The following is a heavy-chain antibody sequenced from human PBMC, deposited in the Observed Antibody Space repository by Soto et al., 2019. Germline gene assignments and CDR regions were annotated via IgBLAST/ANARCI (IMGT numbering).Heavy chain of an antibody. V-gene: IGHV4-59*01. CDR1: GTSISSYY. D-gene: IGHD2-2*01. CDR2: IHYSGTT. J-gene: IGHJ4*02. CDR3: ARYNSYARDY. Sequence: SETLSLTCTVSGTSISSYYWSWIRQPPGKGLERIANIHYSGTTNYNPSLASRVTLSVDTSKNQFSLKMTSVTAADRAMYFCARYNSYARDYWSPGTWVTVSS.